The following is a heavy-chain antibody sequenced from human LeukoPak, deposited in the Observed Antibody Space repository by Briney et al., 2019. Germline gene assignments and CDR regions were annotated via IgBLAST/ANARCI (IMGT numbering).Heavy chain of an antibody. CDR3: TRDRGAYNLYDY. Sequence: GGSLTLSCTVSGFTFGAYAMCWMRQAPGKAGEWVGFIRSKAYGETAYYAASVKGRFTISRDDSKAIAYLQMNSLKTEDTAVYHCTRDRGAYNLYDYWGQGTLVTVSS. CDR2: IRSKAYGETA. J-gene: IGHJ4*02. CDR1: GFTFGAYA. D-gene: IGHD1-1*01. V-gene: IGHV3-49*03.